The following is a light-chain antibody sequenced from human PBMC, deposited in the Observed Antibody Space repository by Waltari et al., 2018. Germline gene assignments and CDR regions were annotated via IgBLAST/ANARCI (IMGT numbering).Light chain of an antibody. V-gene: IGLV1-51*01. CDR3: ATWDSSLSVGHVV. CDR1: SSHIGKNY. J-gene: IGLJ2*01. CDR2: DNN. Sequence: QSVLTQPPSVSAAPGPKVSISCSGSSSHIGKNYVSWYQQLPGTAPKLIIYDNNKRPSGIPDRFSGSKSGTSATLGITGLQTGDEADYYCATWDSSLSVGHVVFGGGTKLTVL.